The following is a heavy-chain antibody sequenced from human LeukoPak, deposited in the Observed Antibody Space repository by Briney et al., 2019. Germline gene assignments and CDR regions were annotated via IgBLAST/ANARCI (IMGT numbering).Heavy chain of an antibody. CDR1: GFTFSDYY. D-gene: IGHD2-15*01. V-gene: IGHV3-11*04. CDR3: ARGLFVAGSFFDS. Sequence: GGSLRLSCAASGFTFSDYYMSWIRRAPGKGLEWLAFISPSGGAIYYADSVKGRFTISRDNVKNSLYLQMNSLKAEDTAVYYCARGLFVAGSFFDSWGQGTLVTVSS. J-gene: IGHJ4*03. CDR2: ISPSGGAI.